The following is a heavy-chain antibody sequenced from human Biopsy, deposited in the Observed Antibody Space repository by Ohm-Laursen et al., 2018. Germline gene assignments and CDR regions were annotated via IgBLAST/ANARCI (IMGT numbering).Heavy chain of an antibody. J-gene: IGHJ6*02. Sequence: SSVKVSCKVSGGTFTNYAISWVRQAPGQGLEWMGGIIPIFGTANYAQKFQGRVTITADESTSTAYMELSSLRSDDTAVYYCARDPIVGSKADGMDVWGQGTTVTVSS. CDR2: IIPIFGTA. CDR3: ARDPIVGSKADGMDV. CDR1: GGTFTNYA. D-gene: IGHD1-26*01. V-gene: IGHV1-69*01.